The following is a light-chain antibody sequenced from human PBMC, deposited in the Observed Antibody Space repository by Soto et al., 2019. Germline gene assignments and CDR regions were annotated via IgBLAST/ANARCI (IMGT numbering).Light chain of an antibody. CDR2: GAS. J-gene: IGKJ1*01. Sequence: EIVMTQSPATLSMSPGERATLSCRASQGGVRSLAWYQQKPGQAPRLLIHGASTRATGIPARFSGSGSGTEFTLTISSLQSEDCAVYYCQQYNEWPPWTFGQGTKVEIK. V-gene: IGKV3-15*01. CDR1: QGGVRS. CDR3: QQYNEWPPWT.